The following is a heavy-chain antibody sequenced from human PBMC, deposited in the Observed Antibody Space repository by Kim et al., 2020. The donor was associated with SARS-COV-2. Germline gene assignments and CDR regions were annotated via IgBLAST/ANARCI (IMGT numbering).Heavy chain of an antibody. Sequence: SVKVSCKASGGTFSSYAISWVRQAPGQGLEWMGGIIPIFGTANYAQKFQGRVTITADESTSTAYMELSSLRSEDTAVYYCARAHRGYVLFDYWGQGTLVTVSS. CDR2: IIPIFGTA. V-gene: IGHV1-69*13. CDR3: ARAHRGYVLFDY. CDR1: GGTFSSYA. D-gene: IGHD2-15*01. J-gene: IGHJ4*02.